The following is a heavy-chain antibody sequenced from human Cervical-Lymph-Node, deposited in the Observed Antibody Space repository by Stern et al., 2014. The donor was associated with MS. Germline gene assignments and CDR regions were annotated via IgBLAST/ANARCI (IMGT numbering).Heavy chain of an antibody. CDR1: GGSISSAEYY. J-gene: IGHJ4*02. Sequence: QLQLQESGPGLVKPSQTLSLTCAVTGGSISSAEYYWSWIRQSPGKGLEWIGYIHYSGTTYYNPSLKSRVTISVDTSKNQFSLNLRSVTAADTAVYYCSRDADGYSLVFGYWGRGTQVTVSS. CDR2: IHYSGTT. V-gene: IGHV4-30-4*01. D-gene: IGHD5-24*01. CDR3: SRDADGYSLVFGY.